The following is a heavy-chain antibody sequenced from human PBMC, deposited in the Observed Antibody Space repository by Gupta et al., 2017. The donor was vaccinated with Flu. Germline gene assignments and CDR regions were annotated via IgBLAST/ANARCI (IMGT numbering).Heavy chain of an antibody. CDR3: AKDLLQYSSSWYHNFDY. V-gene: IGHV3-23*01. J-gene: IGHJ4*02. CDR1: VFTFTSYA. D-gene: IGHD6-13*01. Sequence: VFTFTSYAMSWIRQAPGKGLEWVSAISGSGGSTYYADSVKGRFTITRDSAKDTLYLQMNSLRAEDTAVYYCAKDLLQYSSSWYHNFDYWGQGTLVTVSS. CDR2: ISGSGGST.